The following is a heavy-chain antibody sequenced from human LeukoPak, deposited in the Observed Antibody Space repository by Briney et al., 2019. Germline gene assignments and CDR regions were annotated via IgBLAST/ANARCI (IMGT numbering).Heavy chain of an antibody. CDR3: ASDIYGDRNLNFDY. D-gene: IGHD4-17*01. V-gene: IGHV1-69*01. CDR1: GGTCSSYA. J-gene: IGHJ4*02. Sequence: SVKVSCKASGGTCSSYAISWVRQAPGQWLEWMGRIIPIFGTANYAQKFQGRVTITADESTSTAYMELSSLRSEDTAVYYCASDIYGDRNLNFDYWGQGTLVTVSS. CDR2: IIPIFGTA.